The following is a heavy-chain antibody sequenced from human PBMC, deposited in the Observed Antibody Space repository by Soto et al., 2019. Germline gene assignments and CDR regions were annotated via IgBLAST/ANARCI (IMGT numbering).Heavy chain of an antibody. V-gene: IGHV4-34*01. CDR1: GGSFSGYY. J-gene: IGHJ5*02. D-gene: IGHD2-2*01. Sequence: QVQLQQWGAGLLKPSETLSLTCAVYGGSFSGYYWSWIRQPPGKGLGWIGEINHSGSTNYNPSLKSRVTISVDTSKNQFSLKLSSVTAADTAVYYCARMGYCSSTSCYGGVWFDPWGQGTLVTVSS. CDR3: ARMGYCSSTSCYGGVWFDP. CDR2: INHSGST.